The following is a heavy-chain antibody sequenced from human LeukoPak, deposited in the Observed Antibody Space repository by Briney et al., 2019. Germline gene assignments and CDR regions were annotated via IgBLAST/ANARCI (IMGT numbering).Heavy chain of an antibody. CDR1: GFTFSSYA. V-gene: IGHV3-30-3*01. CDR2: ISYDGSNK. J-gene: IGHJ4*02. D-gene: IGHD6-19*01. CDR3: ARDGGAVAASPWGFDY. Sequence: PGGSLRLSCAASGFTFSSYAMHWVRQAPGKGLEWVAVISYDGSNKYYADSVKGRFTISRDNSKNTLYLQMNSLRAEDTAVYYCARDGGAVAASPWGFDYWGQGTLVTVSS.